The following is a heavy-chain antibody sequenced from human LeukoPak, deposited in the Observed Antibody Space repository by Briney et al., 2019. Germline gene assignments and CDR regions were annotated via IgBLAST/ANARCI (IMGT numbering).Heavy chain of an antibody. J-gene: IGHJ3*02. CDR1: GFTFSSYW. Sequence: SGGSLRLSCAASGFTFSSYWMHWVRQAPGKGLVWVSRIRTDGTTTTYADSVKGRFSISRDNSKNTLYLQMNSLRAEDTAVYYCARLRYFDSLAFDIWGQGTMVTVSS. CDR3: ARLRYFDSLAFDI. D-gene: IGHD3-9*01. V-gene: IGHV3-74*01. CDR2: IRTDGTTT.